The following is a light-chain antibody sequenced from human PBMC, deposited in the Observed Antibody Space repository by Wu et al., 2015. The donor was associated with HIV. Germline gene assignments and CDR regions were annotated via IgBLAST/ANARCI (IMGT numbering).Light chain of an antibody. J-gene: IGKJ3*01. CDR1: QSVSSN. V-gene: IGKV3-11*01. CDR2: GAS. Sequence: EIVMTQSPATLSVSPGERATLSCRASQSVSSNLAWYQQKPGQAPRLLIYGASNRAAGIPPRFSGSGSGTDFTLTISSLEPEDFAVYYCQHRSSSPGVTFGPGTKVDVK. CDR3: QHRSSSPGVT.